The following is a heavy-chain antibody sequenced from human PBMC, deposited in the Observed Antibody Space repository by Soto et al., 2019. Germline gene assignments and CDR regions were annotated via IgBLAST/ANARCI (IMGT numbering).Heavy chain of an antibody. CDR1: GGSISSGGYY. CDR3: ARDFTDSSGPTLGMGV. CDR2: IYYSGST. Sequence: PSETLSVTCTVSGGSISSGGYYWSWIRQHPGKGLEWIGYIYYSGSTYYNPSLKSRVTISVDTSKSQFSLKLSSVTAADTAVYYCARDFTDSSGPTLGMGVWGQGTTVTVS. D-gene: IGHD6-19*01. V-gene: IGHV4-31*03. J-gene: IGHJ6*02.